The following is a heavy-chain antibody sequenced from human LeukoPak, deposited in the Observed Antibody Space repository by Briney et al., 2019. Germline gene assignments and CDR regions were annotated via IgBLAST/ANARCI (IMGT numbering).Heavy chain of an antibody. CDR3: ARGGYYGSGNDFRFDP. D-gene: IGHD3-10*01. CDR2: VDYSGST. V-gene: IGHV4-59*01. CDR1: GGSISTYY. Sequence: PETLSLTCTVSGGSISTYYWSWIRQPPGKGLEWIGYVDYSGSTNYNPSLKSRVTISVDTSKSQFSLKLSSVTAADTAIYYCARGGYYGSGNDFRFDPWGQGTLVTVSS. J-gene: IGHJ5*02.